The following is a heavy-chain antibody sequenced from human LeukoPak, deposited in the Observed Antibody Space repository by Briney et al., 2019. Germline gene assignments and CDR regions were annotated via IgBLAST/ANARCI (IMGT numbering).Heavy chain of an antibody. CDR1: GGSIITLNW. D-gene: IGHD2-2*01. CDR3: ARSQLLYFFDH. J-gene: IGHJ4*02. Sequence: SETLSLTCALSGGSIITLNWWSWVRQPPGKGLEWIGETYHSGSPKYNPSLMGRVTISVDKSKSQFSLKLTSVTAADTGVYYCARSQLLYFFDHWGQGALVTVSS. V-gene: IGHV4-4*02. CDR2: TYHSGSP.